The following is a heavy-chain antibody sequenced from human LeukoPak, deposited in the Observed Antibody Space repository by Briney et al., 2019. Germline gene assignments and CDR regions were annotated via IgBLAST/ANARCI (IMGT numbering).Heavy chain of an antibody. V-gene: IGHV3-30*04. D-gene: IGHD6-19*01. Sequence: PEGSLRLSCAASGFTFSSYAMHWVRQAPGKGLEWVAVISYDGSNKYYADSVKGRFTISRDNAKNSLYLQMNSLRAEDTAIYYCARGAVAATLFFFDYWGQGTLVTVSS. J-gene: IGHJ4*02. CDR1: GFTFSSYA. CDR2: ISYDGSNK. CDR3: ARGAVAATLFFFDY.